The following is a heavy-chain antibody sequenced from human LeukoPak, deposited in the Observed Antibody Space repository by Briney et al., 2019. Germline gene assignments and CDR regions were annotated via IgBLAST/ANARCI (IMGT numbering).Heavy chain of an antibody. D-gene: IGHD3-10*01. CDR3: ARDRFGSGSYYSRLGVTGSDY. V-gene: IGHV3-7*01. CDR1: GFTFSSYW. CDR2: IKQDGSEK. Sequence: GGSLRLSCAASGFTFSSYWMSWVRQAPGKGLEWVANIKQDGSEKYYVDSVKGRFTISRDNAKNSLYLQMNSLRAEDTAVYYCARDRFGSGSYYSRLGVTGSDYWGQGTLVTVSS. J-gene: IGHJ4*02.